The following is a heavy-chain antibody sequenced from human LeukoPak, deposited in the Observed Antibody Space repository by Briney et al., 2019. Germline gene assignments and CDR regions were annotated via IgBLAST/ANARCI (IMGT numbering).Heavy chain of an antibody. CDR1: GFTFSSYG. Sequence: GGSLRLSCAASGFTFSSYGMSWVRQAPGKGLEWVSAMSSSDGGRYYAASVRGRFTISRDTSRSTLYLQMNSLRAEDAAVYYCAKAPVTSCRGAFCYPFDYWGQGTLVTVSS. D-gene: IGHD2-15*01. J-gene: IGHJ4*02. CDR2: MSSSDGGR. V-gene: IGHV3-23*01. CDR3: AKAPVTSCRGAFCYPFDY.